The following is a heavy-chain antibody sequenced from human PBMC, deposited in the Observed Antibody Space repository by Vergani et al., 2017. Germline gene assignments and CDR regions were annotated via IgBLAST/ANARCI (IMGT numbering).Heavy chain of an antibody. CDR2: ISGIGGST. CDR3: AKDFVVVVASDY. V-gene: IGHV3-23*01. J-gene: IGHJ4*02. Sequence: EVQLLESGGGLVKPGGSLRLSCAASGFTFSSYAMSWVRQAPGKGLEWVSAISGIGGSTYYADSVKGRFTISRDNSKNTLYLQMNSLRAEDTAVYYCAKDFVVVVASDYWGQGTLVTVSS. CDR1: GFTFSSYA. D-gene: IGHD2-15*01.